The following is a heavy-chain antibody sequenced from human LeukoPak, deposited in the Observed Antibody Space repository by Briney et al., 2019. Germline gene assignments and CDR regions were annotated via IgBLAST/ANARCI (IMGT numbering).Heavy chain of an antibody. CDR1: GYRFTSYG. V-gene: IGHV1-18*01. Sequence: GASVKVSCKASGYRFTSYGISWVRQAPGQGLEWMGWIGAYNGNTNYAQKLQGRVTMTTDTSTSTAYMELRSLRSDDTAVYYCARGGDGDILTGLVFDYWGQGTLVTVSS. CDR2: IGAYNGNT. D-gene: IGHD3-9*01. CDR3: ARGGDGDILTGLVFDY. J-gene: IGHJ4*02.